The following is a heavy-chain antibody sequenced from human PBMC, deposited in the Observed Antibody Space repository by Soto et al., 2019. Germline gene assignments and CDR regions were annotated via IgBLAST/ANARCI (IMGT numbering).Heavy chain of an antibody. J-gene: IGHJ6*02. Sequence: QVQLQQWGAGLLKPSETLSLTCAVYGGSFSGYYWSWIRQPPGKGLEWIGEINHSGSTNYNPSLKSRVTISVDTSKNQFSLKLSSVTAADTAVYYCARFRGKRGYSYGSPGGYYYGMDVWGQGTTVTVSS. CDR1: GGSFSGYY. D-gene: IGHD5-18*01. CDR3: ARFRGKRGYSYGSPGGYYYGMDV. V-gene: IGHV4-34*01. CDR2: INHSGST.